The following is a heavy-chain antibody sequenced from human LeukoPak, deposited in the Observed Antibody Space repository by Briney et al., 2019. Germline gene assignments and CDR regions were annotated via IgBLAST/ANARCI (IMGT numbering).Heavy chain of an antibody. J-gene: IGHJ4*02. CDR3: VREGLYSSSSDFDY. CDR1: GYTFTDYY. CDR2: LSPKTGDT. Sequence: GASVKVSCKASGYTFTDYYVHWVRQAPGQGLQRMGYLSPKTGDTKYAQNLQGRVTMTRDTSIYTAYMELSGLRSDDTAVYYCVREGLYSSSSDFDYWGQGTLVTVSS. V-gene: IGHV1-2*02. D-gene: IGHD6-13*01.